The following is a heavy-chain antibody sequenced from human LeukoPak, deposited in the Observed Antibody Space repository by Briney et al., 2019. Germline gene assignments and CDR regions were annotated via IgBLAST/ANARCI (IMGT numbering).Heavy chain of an antibody. Sequence: PGGSLRLSCAASGFTFSSYAMHWVRQAPGKGLEWVAVISYDGSNKYYADSVKGRFTISRDNSKNTLYLQMNSLRAEDTAVYYCARSFGHYYDSSGYLGYWGQGTLVTVSS. V-gene: IGHV3-30*14. J-gene: IGHJ4*02. CDR1: GFTFSSYA. CDR2: ISYDGSNK. D-gene: IGHD3-22*01. CDR3: ARSFGHYYDSSGYLGY.